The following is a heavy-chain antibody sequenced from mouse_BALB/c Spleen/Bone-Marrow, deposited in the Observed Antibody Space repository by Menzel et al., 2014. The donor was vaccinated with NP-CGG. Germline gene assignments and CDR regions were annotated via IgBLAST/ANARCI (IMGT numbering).Heavy chain of an antibody. CDR1: GFDFSRYW. J-gene: IGHJ2*01. V-gene: IGHV4-1*02. D-gene: IGHD2-1*01. CDR2: INPDSSTI. CDR3: ARLGYYGKGDY. Sequence: EVKLMESGGGLVQPGGSLKLSCAASGFDFSRYWMSWVRQAPGKGLEWIGEINPDSSTINYTPSLKDKFIISRDNAKNTLYLQMSKVRSEDTALYYCARLGYYGKGDYWGQGTTLTVSS.